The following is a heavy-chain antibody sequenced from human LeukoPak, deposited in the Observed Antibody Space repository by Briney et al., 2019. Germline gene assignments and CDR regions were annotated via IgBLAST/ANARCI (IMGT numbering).Heavy chain of an antibody. CDR1: GGSISSYY. D-gene: IGHD6-19*01. V-gene: IGHV4-59*01. Sequence: SETLSLTCTVSGGSISSYYWSWIRQPPGKGLEWIGYIYYSGSTNYNPSLKSRVTISVDTSKNQFSLKLSSVTAADTAVYYCAREGSSGWSEYYFDYWGQGTLVTVSS. CDR2: IYYSGST. CDR3: AREGSSGWSEYYFDY. J-gene: IGHJ4*02.